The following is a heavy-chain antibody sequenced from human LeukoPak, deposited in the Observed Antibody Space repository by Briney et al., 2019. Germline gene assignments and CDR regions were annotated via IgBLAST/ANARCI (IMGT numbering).Heavy chain of an antibody. Sequence: PGGSLRLSCAASGFTFDDYVMHWVRQAPGKGLEWVSLISWDGGSTYYADSVKGRFTISRDNSKNSLYLQMNSLRAEDTALYYCAKDQVLGYWYSSGRSYYYYYYMDVWGKGTTVTVSS. D-gene: IGHD6-19*01. CDR1: GFTFDDYV. J-gene: IGHJ6*03. CDR2: ISWDGGST. CDR3: AKDQVLGYWYSSGRSYYYYYYMDV. V-gene: IGHV3-43D*03.